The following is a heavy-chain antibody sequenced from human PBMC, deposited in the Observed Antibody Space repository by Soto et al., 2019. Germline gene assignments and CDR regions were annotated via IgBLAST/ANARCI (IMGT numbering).Heavy chain of an antibody. CDR2: TYYRSKWYN. CDR3: ARDPPDFHSAFDY. CDR1: GNSVSCNSAA. J-gene: IGHJ4*02. V-gene: IGHV6-1*01. Sequence: QTLSLPCTISGNSVSCNSAAWNWIRQSPSRGLEWLGRTYYRSKWYNDYAESVKSRITINPDTSKNQFSLHLNSVTPEDTAVYYCARDPPDFHSAFDYWGQGTLVTVSS. D-gene: IGHD4-4*01.